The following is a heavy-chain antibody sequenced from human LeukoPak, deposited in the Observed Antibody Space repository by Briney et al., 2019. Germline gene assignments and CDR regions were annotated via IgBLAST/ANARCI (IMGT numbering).Heavy chain of an antibody. CDR1: GGTFSSYA. CDR2: IIPILGIA. V-gene: IGHV1-69*04. J-gene: IGHJ4*02. D-gene: IGHD3-22*01. Sequence: GASVKVSCKASGGTFSSYAISWVRQAPGQGLEWMGRIIPILGIANYAQKLQGRVTMTTDTSTSTAYMELRSLRSDDTAVYYCATTPSSAGGDYWGQGTLVTVSS. CDR3: ATTPSSAGGDY.